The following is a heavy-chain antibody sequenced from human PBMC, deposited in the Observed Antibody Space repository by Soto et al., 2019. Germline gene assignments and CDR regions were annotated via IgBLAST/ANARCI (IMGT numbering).Heavy chain of an antibody. CDR3: AYYGSGKGWFDP. D-gene: IGHD3-10*01. CDR1: GGSISSGGYY. Sequence: QVQLQESGPGLVKPSQTLSLTCTVSGGSISSGGYYWSWIRQHPGKGLEWIGYIYYSGRTYYNPSLKNRVTISVDTSKNQFSLKLSSVTAADTAVYYCAYYGSGKGWFDPWGQGTLVTVSS. CDR2: IYYSGRT. V-gene: IGHV4-31*03. J-gene: IGHJ5*02.